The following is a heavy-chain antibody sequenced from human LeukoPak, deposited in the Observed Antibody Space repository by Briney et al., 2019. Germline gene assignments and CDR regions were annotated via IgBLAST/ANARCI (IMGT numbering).Heavy chain of an antibody. CDR1: GFTVSSNY. CDR3: ASDPLFRGARGRNYYYYYMDV. Sequence: GGSLRLSCAASGFTVSSNYMSWLRQAPGKGLEWVSVIYSGGSTYYADSVKGRFTISRDNSKNTLYLQMNSLRAEDTAVYYCASDPLFRGARGRNYYYYYMDVWGKGTTVTVSS. D-gene: IGHD1-26*01. J-gene: IGHJ6*03. V-gene: IGHV3-66*01. CDR2: IYSGGST.